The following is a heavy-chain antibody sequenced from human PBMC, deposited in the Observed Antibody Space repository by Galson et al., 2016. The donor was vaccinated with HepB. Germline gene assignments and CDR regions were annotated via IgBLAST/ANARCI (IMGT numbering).Heavy chain of an antibody. D-gene: IGHD6-19*01. J-gene: IGHJ5*02. CDR2: IYYSGAS. V-gene: IGHV4-31*03. CDR3: GGGGGIGVQHL. CDR1: GGSINSGGYY. Sequence: TLSLTCTVSGGSINSGGYYWTWIRQLPGKGLEWIGYIYYSGASYYLPSLKSRATISVDTSKNQFSLNLSSVTAADTAFYYCGGGGGIGVQHLWGQGTLVTVSS.